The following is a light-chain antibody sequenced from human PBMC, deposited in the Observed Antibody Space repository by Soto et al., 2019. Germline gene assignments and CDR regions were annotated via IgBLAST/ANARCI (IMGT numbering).Light chain of an antibody. CDR1: QFVASNS. CDR2: DAS. J-gene: IGKJ5*01. CDR3: QQLNSYPIT. Sequence: EVVLTQSPVTVSLSPGERATLSCRASQFVASNSLAWYQQKPGQAPRVVIYDASNRATGIPDRFSGSGSGTDFTLTISRLEPEDFATYYCQQLNSYPITFGQGTRLEIK. V-gene: IGKV3D-20*02.